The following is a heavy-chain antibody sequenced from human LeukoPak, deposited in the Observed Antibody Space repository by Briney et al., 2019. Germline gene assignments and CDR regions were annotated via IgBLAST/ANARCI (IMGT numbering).Heavy chain of an antibody. Sequence: SGTLSLTCTVSGGSISGYYWSWIRQPAGKGLEWIGRIYTSGSTHYNPSLKSRVTMSVDTSKNQFSLKLSSVTAADTAVYYCASARTTAFMDVWGKGTTVTVSS. J-gene: IGHJ6*04. CDR1: GGSISGYY. D-gene: IGHD2-2*01. V-gene: IGHV4-4*07. CDR2: IYTSGST. CDR3: ASARTTAFMDV.